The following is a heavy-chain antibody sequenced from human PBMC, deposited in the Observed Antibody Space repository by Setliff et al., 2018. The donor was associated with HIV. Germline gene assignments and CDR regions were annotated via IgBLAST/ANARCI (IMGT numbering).Heavy chain of an antibody. J-gene: IGHJ6*02. D-gene: IGHD3-9*01. CDR2: ISSSSSHI. CDR1: GFTFSSYS. V-gene: IGHV3-21*06. CDR3: ARGGRLQYFDWPSYAMDV. Sequence: SCAASGFTFSSYSMNWVRQAPGKGLEWVSSISSSSSHIYSADSLRGRFTISRDNGKNSLYLQMNSLRAEDTAVYYCARGGRLQYFDWPSYAMDVWGQGTTVTVSS.